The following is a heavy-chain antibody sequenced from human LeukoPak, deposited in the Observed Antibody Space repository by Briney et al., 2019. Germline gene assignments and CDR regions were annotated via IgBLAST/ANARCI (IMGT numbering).Heavy chain of an antibody. V-gene: IGHV3-7*01. Sequence: GGSLRLSCAASGFTLSNTWMAWVRQAPGKGPEWVANINQDGSTKQYVDSVKGRFTTSRDNAKNSLHLQMNSLRAEDTAVYYCTRDRSRAEDDWGQGTLVTVSS. CDR1: GFTLSNTW. CDR2: INQDGSTK. CDR3: TRDRSRAEDD. D-gene: IGHD1-14*01. J-gene: IGHJ4*02.